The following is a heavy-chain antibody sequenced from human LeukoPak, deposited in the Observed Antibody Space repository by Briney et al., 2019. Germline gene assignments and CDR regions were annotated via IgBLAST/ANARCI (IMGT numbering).Heavy chain of an antibody. J-gene: IGHJ4*02. CDR1: GFTFSNYW. CDR3: AREEYTYGHGGFDF. V-gene: IGHV3-7*01. CDR2: IKQDGSEK. D-gene: IGHD5-18*01. Sequence: GGSLRLSCAASGFTFSNYWMSWVRQAPGKGLEWVANIKQDGSEKYYVDSVKGRFTISRDNAESSLYLQLNSLSAEDTAVYYCAREEYTYGHGGFDFWGQGSLVTVSS.